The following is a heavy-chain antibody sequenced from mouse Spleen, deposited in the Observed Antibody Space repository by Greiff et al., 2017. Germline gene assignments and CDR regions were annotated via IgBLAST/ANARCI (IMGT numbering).Heavy chain of an antibody. Sequence: DVQLQESGAELVRPGASVKLSCTASGFNIKDDYMHWVKQRPEQGLEWIGWIDPENGDTEYASKFQGKATISADTSSNTAYLQLSSLTSEDTAVYYCTTPPSNWENWGQGTTLTVSS. CDR2: IDPENGDT. CDR1: GFNIKDDY. J-gene: IGHJ2*01. CDR3: TTPPSNWEN. D-gene: IGHD4-1*01. V-gene: IGHV14-4*01.